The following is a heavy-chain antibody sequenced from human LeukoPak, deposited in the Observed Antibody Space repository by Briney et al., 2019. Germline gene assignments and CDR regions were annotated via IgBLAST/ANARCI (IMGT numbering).Heavy chain of an antibody. CDR3: AKDRLVAATLGWLDP. Sequence: GGSLRLSCAASGFTFNIYGMSWVRQAPGKGLEWVSSVGGGNDIHYADSVKGRFTGSRDDAKNTVYLQMNSLRAEDTAVYYCAKDRLVAATLGWLDPRGQGTLVTVSS. CDR1: GFTFNIYG. V-gene: IGHV3-23*01. J-gene: IGHJ5*02. CDR2: VGGGNDI. D-gene: IGHD2-15*01.